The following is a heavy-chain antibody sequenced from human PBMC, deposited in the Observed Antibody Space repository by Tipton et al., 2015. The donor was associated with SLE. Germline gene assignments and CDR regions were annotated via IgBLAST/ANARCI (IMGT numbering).Heavy chain of an antibody. J-gene: IGHJ5*02. CDR3: ARLEDPFGIFGVPKGWFDP. CDR2: IYHSGST. Sequence: TLSLTCAVSGYSISSVYYWGWIRQPPGKGLEWIGSIYHSGSTYYNPSLTSRVTMSVDTSKNQFSPRLTSVTAADTAVYYCARLEDPFGIFGVPKGWFDPWGQGTLVTVSS. V-gene: IGHV4-38-2*01. D-gene: IGHD3-3*01. CDR1: GYSISSVYY.